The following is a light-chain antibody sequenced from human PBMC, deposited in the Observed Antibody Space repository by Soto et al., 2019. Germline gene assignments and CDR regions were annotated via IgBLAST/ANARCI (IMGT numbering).Light chain of an antibody. CDR3: QQYKNWPPEYT. CDR1: QSLSSSY. V-gene: IGKV3-20*01. Sequence: ENVLTQSPGTLSLSPGERATLSCRASQSLSSSYLAWYQQKPGQAPRLLIYGASSRATGIPARFSGSGSGTDFTLTISSLQSEDFAVYYCQQYKNWPPEYTFGQGTKLEIK. J-gene: IGKJ2*01. CDR2: GAS.